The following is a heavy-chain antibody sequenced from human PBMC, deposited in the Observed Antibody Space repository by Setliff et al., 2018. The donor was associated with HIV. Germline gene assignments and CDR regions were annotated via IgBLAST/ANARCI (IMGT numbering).Heavy chain of an antibody. CDR1: GDSITNSMHY. V-gene: IGHV4-39*01. Sequence: SETLSLTCTVSGDSITNSMHYWSWIRQPPGKGLEFIGCIHYNDGKTYYNAALRSRVTISADTSKNQFSLKLNSVTAADTAVYYCASRIYYYDSSRVLREEGFDPWGQGTLVTAPQ. CDR2: IHYNDGKT. D-gene: IGHD3-22*01. J-gene: IGHJ5*02. CDR3: ASRIYYYDSSRVLREEGFDP.